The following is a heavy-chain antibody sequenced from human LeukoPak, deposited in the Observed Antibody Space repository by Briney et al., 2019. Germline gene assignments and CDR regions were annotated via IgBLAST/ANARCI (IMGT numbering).Heavy chain of an antibody. D-gene: IGHD1-20*01. CDR1: GFMFTAHD. V-gene: IGHV3-30*02. Sequence: GGSLRLSCGASGFMFTAHDMHWVRQAPGKGLEWVAFIQNDGSDKYYADSVKGRFTISRDNSKNTLYLQMNSLRREDTALYYCAKDVKYNWNYIDYWGQGALVTVSS. J-gene: IGHJ4*02. CDR2: IQNDGSDK. CDR3: AKDVKYNWNYIDY.